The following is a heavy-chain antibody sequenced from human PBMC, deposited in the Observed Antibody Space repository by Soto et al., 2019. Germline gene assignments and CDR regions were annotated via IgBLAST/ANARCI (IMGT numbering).Heavy chain of an antibody. D-gene: IGHD6-6*01. Sequence: GGSLRLSCAASGFTFDDYAMHWVRQAPGKGLEWVSGISWNSGSIGYADSVKGRFTISRDNAKNSLYLQMNSLRAEDTALYYCAKVDNSSSFHSGGAFDIWGQGTMVSVSS. J-gene: IGHJ3*02. CDR2: ISWNSGSI. CDR3: AKVDNSSSFHSGGAFDI. V-gene: IGHV3-9*01. CDR1: GFTFDDYA.